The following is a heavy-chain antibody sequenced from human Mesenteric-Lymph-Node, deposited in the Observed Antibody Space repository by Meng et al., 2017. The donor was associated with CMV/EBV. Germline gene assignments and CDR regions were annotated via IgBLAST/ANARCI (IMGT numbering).Heavy chain of an antibody. D-gene: IGHD4-23*01. V-gene: IGHV4-34*01. J-gene: IGHJ4*02. CDR2: INHSGST. CDR1: GGSFSGYY. Sequence: LQTVGVGLLHRSRSLSPTCAVFGGSFSGYYWSWIRQPPGKGLEWIGEINHSGSTNYNPSLKSRVTISVDTSKNQFSLKLSSVTAADTAVYYCARHQRWLKSEGGFDYWGQGTLVTVSS. CDR3: ARHQRWLKSEGGFDY.